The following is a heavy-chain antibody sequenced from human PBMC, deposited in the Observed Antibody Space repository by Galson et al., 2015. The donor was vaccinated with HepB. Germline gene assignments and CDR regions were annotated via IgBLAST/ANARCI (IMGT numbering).Heavy chain of an antibody. V-gene: IGHV3-9*01. CDR3: AKDKESSDYGDYEGHVFDI. D-gene: IGHD4-17*01. Sequence: LRLSCAASGFTFEDYAMHWVRQAPGKGLEWVSGVSWNGGYIGYADSVKGRFSISRDNAKNSLYLQMNSLGAEDTALYYCAKDKESSDYGDYEGHVFDIWGQGTMVTVSS. CDR2: VSWNGGYI. CDR1: GFTFEDYA. J-gene: IGHJ3*02.